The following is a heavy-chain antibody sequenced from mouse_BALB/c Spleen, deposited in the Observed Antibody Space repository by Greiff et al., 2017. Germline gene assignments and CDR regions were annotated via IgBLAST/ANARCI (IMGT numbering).Heavy chain of an antibody. CDR3: ARDRNYGNYWYFDV. V-gene: IGHV2-9*02. D-gene: IGHD2-1*01. CDR2: IWAGGST. CDR1: GFSLTSYG. Sequence: VQLQQSGPGLVAPSQSLSITCTVSGFSLTSYGVHWVRQPPGKGLEWLGVIWAGGSTNYNSALMSRLSISKDNSKSQVFLKMNSLQTDDTAMYYCARDRNYGNYWYFDVWGAGTTVTVSS. J-gene: IGHJ1*01.